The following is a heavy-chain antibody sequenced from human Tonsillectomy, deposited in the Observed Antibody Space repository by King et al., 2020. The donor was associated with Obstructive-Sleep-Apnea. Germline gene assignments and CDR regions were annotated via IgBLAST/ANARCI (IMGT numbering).Heavy chain of an antibody. CDR1: NSSISSTYY. CDR2: IYRSGNT. J-gene: IGHJ4*02. Sequence: QMQLQESGPGLVKPSETLSLTCTVSNSSISSTYYWGWIRQPPGKGLECIGSIYRSGNTYYNPSLKSRVTISLDTSKNQFSLKLSSVTAADTAVYYCASDNSGYYYFDSWGQGTLVTVSS. V-gene: IGHV4-38-2*02. D-gene: IGHD3-22*01. CDR3: ASDNSGYYYFDS.